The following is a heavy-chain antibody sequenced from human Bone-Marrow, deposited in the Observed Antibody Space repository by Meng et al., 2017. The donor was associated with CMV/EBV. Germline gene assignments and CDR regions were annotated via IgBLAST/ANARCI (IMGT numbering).Heavy chain of an antibody. V-gene: IGHV4-61*01. D-gene: IGHD3-3*01. J-gene: IGHJ4*02. CDR3: ARVKDFWSGYYTLYFDY. CDR2: VYYRGST. CDR1: GGPVTTGSYY. Sequence: SETLSLTCSVSGGPVTTGSYYWTWIRQSPGKGLEWIGYVYYRGSTNYNPSLKSRVTISVDTSKNQFSLKLSSVTAADTAVYYCARVKDFWSGYYTLYFDYWGQGTLVTVSS.